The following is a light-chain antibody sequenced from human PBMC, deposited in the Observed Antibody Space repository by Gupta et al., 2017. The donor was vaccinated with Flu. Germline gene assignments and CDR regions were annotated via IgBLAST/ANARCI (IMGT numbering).Light chain of an antibody. CDR2: DNN. J-gene: IGLJ7*01. V-gene: IGLV1-51*01. CDR3: GTWESRLSAAV. CDR1: SSNIGNNY. Sequence: QSVLTQPPSVSAAPGQKVTISCSGSSSNIGNNYVSWYQQLPGTTPKLLIYDNNKRPSGIPDRFSGPNSGTSATLGITGLQTGDEADYYCGTWESRLSAAVFGGGTQLTVL.